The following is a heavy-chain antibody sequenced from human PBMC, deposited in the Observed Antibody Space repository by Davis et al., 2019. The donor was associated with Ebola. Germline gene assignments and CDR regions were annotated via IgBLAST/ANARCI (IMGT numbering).Heavy chain of an antibody. V-gene: IGHV3-74*01. J-gene: IGHJ6*04. D-gene: IGHD6-13*01. CDR1: GFTFSSYW. CDR3: AKDQFQGIAAAGTYGMDV. Sequence: GESLKISCAASGFTFSSYWMHWVRQAPGKGLVWVSRINSDGSSTSYADSVKGRFTISRDNAKNTLYLQMNSLRAEDTAVYYCAKDQFQGIAAAGTYGMDVWGKGTTVTVSS. CDR2: INSDGSST.